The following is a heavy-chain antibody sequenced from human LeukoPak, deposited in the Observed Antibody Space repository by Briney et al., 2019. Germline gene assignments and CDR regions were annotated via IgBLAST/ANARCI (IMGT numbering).Heavy chain of an antibody. Sequence: GGSHCLACAPSGATVTRKCMSWVRQAPGKGLEWVSLIYSGGATYYADSVKGRFTISTDNSKNTLYLQMNSLRAEDTAVYYCARECRGGLCGFGIWGPVTIVTVSP. V-gene: IGHV3-66*01. J-gene: IGHJ3*02. CDR2: IYSGGAT. D-gene: IGHD2-15*01. CDR3: ARECRGGLCGFGI. CDR1: GATVTRKC.